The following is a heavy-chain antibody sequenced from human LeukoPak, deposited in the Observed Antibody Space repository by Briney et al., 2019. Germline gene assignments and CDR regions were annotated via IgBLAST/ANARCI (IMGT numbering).Heavy chain of an antibody. CDR1: GFTFSSYS. CDR3: ARDLYDSSESAFDI. J-gene: IGHJ3*02. Sequence: SGGSLRLSCAASGFTFSSYSMHWVRQAPGKGLEWVAVISYDGSNKYYADSVKGRFTISRDNSKNTLYLQMNSLRAEDTAVYYCARDLYDSSESAFDIWGQGTMVTVSS. CDR2: ISYDGSNK. D-gene: IGHD3-22*01. V-gene: IGHV3-30*03.